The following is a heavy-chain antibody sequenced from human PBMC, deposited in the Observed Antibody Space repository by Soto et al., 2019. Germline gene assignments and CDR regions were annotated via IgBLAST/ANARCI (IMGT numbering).Heavy chain of an antibody. J-gene: IGHJ6*02. D-gene: IGHD6-19*01. CDR2: MNPNSGNT. Sequence: SVKVYWKASGYTFTSYDINWVREATGQGLEWMGWMNPNSGNTGYAQKFQGRVTMTRNTSISTAYMELSSLRSEDTAVYYCARVGVAVAGTDYYYGMDVWGQGTTVTVS. CDR3: ARVGVAVAGTDYYYGMDV. CDR1: GYTFTSYD. V-gene: IGHV1-8*01.